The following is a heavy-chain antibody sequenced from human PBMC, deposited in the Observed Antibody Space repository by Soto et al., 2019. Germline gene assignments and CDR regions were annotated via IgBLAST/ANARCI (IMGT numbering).Heavy chain of an antibody. V-gene: IGHV1-69*12. CDR1: GGTFSSYA. J-gene: IGHJ4*02. CDR2: IIPIFGTA. Sequence: QVQLVQSGAEVKKPGSSVKVSCKASGGTFSSYAISWVRQAPGQGLEWMGGIIPIFGTANYAQKFQGRVTITADESTSTDYMELSSLRSEDTAVYYCASGGYCISTSCYAPFDYWGQGTLVTVSS. D-gene: IGHD2-2*01. CDR3: ASGGYCISTSCYAPFDY.